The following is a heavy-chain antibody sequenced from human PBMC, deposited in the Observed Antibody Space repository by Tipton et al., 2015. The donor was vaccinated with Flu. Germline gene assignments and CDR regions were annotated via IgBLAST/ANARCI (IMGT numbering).Heavy chain of an antibody. D-gene: IGHD3-10*02. CDR1: GYSISSGYY. CDR3: ARHTGDSVRGIIDY. V-gene: IGHV4-38-2*01. J-gene: IGHJ4*02. CDR2: IYHSGST. Sequence: TLSLTCVVSGYSISSGYYWGWVRQPPGKGLEWIGTIYHSGSTYYNPSLKSRATISVDTSKNQFSLKLSSVTAADTAVYYCARHTGDSVRGIIDYWGQGTLVTVSS.